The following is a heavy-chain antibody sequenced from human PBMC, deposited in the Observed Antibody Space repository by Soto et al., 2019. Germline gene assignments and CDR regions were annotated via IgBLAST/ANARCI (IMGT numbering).Heavy chain of an antibody. J-gene: IGHJ4*02. CDR2: IVPLSDTS. V-gene: IGHV1-69*06. CDR3: ARGIRGYSYGAYDF. Sequence: QVQLVQSGAEVKKPGSSVKVSCKASGGTFTNYGFSWVRQAPGQGLEWMGGIVPLSDTSNYAQKFQGRVTITADKSTSTAYLALSSLRSEDSAVYFCARGIRGYSYGAYDFWGQGTLVTVSS. D-gene: IGHD5-18*01. CDR1: GGTFTNYG.